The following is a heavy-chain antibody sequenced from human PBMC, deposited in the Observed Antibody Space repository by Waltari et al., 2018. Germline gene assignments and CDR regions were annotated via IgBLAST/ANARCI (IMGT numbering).Heavy chain of an antibody. Sequence: QVQLVQSGAEVKKPGASVKVSCKLSGDTPTELSIPWVRQTPEKGLQWMGAFDPEYHETIYAQRFQGRFTMTEDISTDTAYMGLSSLTSEDTAVYYCTTDLNLWGQGTLVTVSS. CDR3: TTDLNL. CDR1: GDTPTELS. V-gene: IGHV1-24*01. D-gene: IGHD3-9*01. J-gene: IGHJ5*02. CDR2: FDPEYHET.